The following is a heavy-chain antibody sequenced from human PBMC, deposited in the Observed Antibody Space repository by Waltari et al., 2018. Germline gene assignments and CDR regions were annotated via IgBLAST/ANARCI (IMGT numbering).Heavy chain of an antibody. J-gene: IGHJ4*02. Sequence: EMQLVESGGGLVEPGRSLRLSCDASGFPSDDSGLHWVRHFPGQGLEWVSGITWSGGSMDYADSVKGRFTVSRDNAKNCLFLEMNSLRAADTAFYYCVKGMGATHRTQFDTWGQGTLVTVSS. V-gene: IGHV3-9*02. CDR1: GFPSDDSG. CDR2: ITWSGGSM. CDR3: VKGMGATHRTQFDT.